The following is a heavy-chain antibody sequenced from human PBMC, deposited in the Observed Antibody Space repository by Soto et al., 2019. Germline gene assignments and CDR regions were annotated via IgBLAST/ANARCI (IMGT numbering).Heavy chain of an antibody. J-gene: IGHJ4*02. Sequence: VGSLILCCASSGFTFSSYSMNWVRQAPGKGLEWVSAISGSGGSTYYADSVKGRFTISRDNSKNTLYLQMNSLRAEDTAVYYCAKRLIVGAPGYWGQGTMVNAPQ. D-gene: IGHD1-26*01. CDR1: GFTFSSYS. CDR2: ISGSGGST. CDR3: AKRLIVGAPGY. V-gene: IGHV3-23*01.